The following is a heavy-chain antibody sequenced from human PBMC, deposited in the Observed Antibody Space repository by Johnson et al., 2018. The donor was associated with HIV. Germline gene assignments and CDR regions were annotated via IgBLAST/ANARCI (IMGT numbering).Heavy chain of an antibody. CDR3: ATPPGGDYWAFDI. J-gene: IGHJ3*02. CDR2: IWYDGSSQ. V-gene: IGHV3-30*04. D-gene: IGHD4-17*01. CDR1: GFTFSSYA. Sequence: QVQLVESGGGVVQPGRSLRLSCAASGFTFSSYAMHWVRQAPGKGLEWVAVIWYDGSSQYFADSVKGRFTISRDNSKNTLYLQMNSLRTEDTAVYYCATPPGGDYWAFDIWGQGTMVTVSS.